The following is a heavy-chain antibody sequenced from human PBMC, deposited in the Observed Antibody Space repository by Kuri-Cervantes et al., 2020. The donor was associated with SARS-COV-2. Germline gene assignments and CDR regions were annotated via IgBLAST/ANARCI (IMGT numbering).Heavy chain of an antibody. CDR3: ARYLYGSGSYYNSYYFDY. V-gene: IGHV4-39*01. J-gene: IGHJ4*02. CDR1: RGSISSSSYY. CDR2: IYYTGNT. Sequence: SETLSLTCTVSRGSISSSSYYWGWIRQPPGKGLEWIGSIYYTGNTYYNPSLNSRVTMSVDTSKNQFSLKLSSVTAADTAVYYCARYLYGSGSYYNSYYFDYWGQGTLVTVSS. D-gene: IGHD3-10*01.